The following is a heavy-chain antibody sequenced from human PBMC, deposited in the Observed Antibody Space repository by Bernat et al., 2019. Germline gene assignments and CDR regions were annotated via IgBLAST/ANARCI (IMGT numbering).Heavy chain of an antibody. V-gene: IGHV3-23*01. CDR2: ISGSGFST. CDR3: AKELRSSENWFDP. Sequence: VHLLESGGGLVQPGGSLRLSCSASAFTFSTYAMNWVRQAPGKGLEWVSTISGSGFSTYYADSVKGRFTISSDNSKNTLSLQMNSLRAEDTAVYYCAKELRSSENWFDPWGQGTLVTVSS. CDR1: AFTFSTYA. J-gene: IGHJ5*02. D-gene: IGHD4-17*01.